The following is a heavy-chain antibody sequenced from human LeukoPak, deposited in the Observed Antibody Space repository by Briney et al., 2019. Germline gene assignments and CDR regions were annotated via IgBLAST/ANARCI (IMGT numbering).Heavy chain of an antibody. CDR2: INPNSGGT. V-gene: IGHV1-2*02. CDR1: GYTFTGYY. CDR3: ARVSTVVVPAAITEANDYYYYYMDV. D-gene: IGHD2-2*01. Sequence: ASVKVSCKASGYTFTGYYMHWVRQAPGQGLEWMGWINPNSGGTNYAQKFQGRVTMTRDTSISTAYMELSRLRSDDTAVYYCARVSTVVVPAAITEANDYYYYYMDVWGKGTTVTVSS. J-gene: IGHJ6*03.